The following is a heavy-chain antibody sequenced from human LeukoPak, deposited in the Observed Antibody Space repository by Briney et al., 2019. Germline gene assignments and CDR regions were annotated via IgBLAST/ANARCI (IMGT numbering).Heavy chain of an antibody. CDR1: GGPFSGYY. CDR2: INHSGST. D-gene: IGHD1-26*01. V-gene: IGHV4-34*01. J-gene: IGHJ4*02. CDR3: ARVSASRRESGAGYFDY. Sequence: SETLSLTCAVYGGPFSGYYWSWIRQPPGKGLEWIGEINHSGSTNYNPSLKSRVTISVDTSKNQFSLKLSSVTAADTAVYYCARVSASRRESGAGYFDYWGQGTLVTVSS.